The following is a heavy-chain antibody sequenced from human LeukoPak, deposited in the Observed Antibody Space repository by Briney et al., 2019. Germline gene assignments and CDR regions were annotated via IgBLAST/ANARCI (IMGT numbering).Heavy chain of an antibody. J-gene: IGHJ1*01. D-gene: IGHD2-2*01. Sequence: GGSLRLSCQASGFTFYMYAMSWVRQAPGKGLEWVASMCGTAGCTFYPDSVKGRFTISRDNSKNTLYLQMNSLRAEDTAVYYCARAYCSSTSCPTISEYFQHWGQGTLVTVSS. CDR2: MCGTAGCT. CDR1: GFTFYMYA. CDR3: ARAYCSSTSCPTISEYFQH. V-gene: IGHV3-23*01.